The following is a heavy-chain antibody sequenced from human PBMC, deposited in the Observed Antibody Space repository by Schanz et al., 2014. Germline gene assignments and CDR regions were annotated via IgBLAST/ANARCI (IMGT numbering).Heavy chain of an antibody. V-gene: IGHV1-8*01. Sequence: QVQLVQSGAEVKKPGASVKVSCKASGYTFTSYGISWVRQAPGQGLEWLGWMNPNSGNPGFAQKFRCRVTMTRNTSMSTAYIELHILTSEDTAIYYCAKDLAAVGVFDYWGQGSLVTVSP. CDR3: AKDLAAVGVFDY. CDR1: GYTFTSYG. J-gene: IGHJ4*02. D-gene: IGHD6-13*01. CDR2: MNPNSGNP.